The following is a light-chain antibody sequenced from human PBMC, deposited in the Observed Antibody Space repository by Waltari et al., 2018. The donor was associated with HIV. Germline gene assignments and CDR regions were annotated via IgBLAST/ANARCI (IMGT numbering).Light chain of an antibody. CDR3: SSYTSSSTYV. CDR2: DVS. V-gene: IGLV2-14*03. CDR1: SSDVVGYIY. Sequence: QSALTQPASVSGSPGQSITISCTGTSSDVVGYIYVSWYQQHPGKAPKLMIYDVSNRPSGVSNRFSGSKSGNTASLTISGLQAEDEADYYCSSYTSSSTYVFGTGTKVTVL. J-gene: IGLJ1*01.